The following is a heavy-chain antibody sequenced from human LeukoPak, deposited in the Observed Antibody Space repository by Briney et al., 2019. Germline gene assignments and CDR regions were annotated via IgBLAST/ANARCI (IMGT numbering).Heavy chain of an antibody. Sequence: GASVKASCKASGYTFTSYDINWVRQATGQGLEWMGWMNPNSGNTGYAQKFQGRVTMTRNTSISTAYMELSSLRSEDTAVYYCVCGYSYGYFDYWGQGTLVTVSS. J-gene: IGHJ4*02. CDR1: GYTFTSYD. D-gene: IGHD5-18*01. CDR2: MNPNSGNT. V-gene: IGHV1-8*01. CDR3: VCGYSYGYFDY.